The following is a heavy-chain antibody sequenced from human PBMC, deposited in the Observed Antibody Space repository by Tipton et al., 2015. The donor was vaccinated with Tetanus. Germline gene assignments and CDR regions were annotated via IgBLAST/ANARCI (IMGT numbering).Heavy chain of an antibody. V-gene: IGHV4-31*03. Sequence: TLSLTCTVSGGSISSGGYYWSWIRQYPGKGLEWIGYIYYSGSTYYNPSLKSRVTISVDTPKNQFSLKLSSVTAADTAVYYCARVQLYKLGLGGFDPWGQGTLVTVSS. CDR3: ARVQLYKLGLGGFDP. J-gene: IGHJ5*02. CDR2: IYYSGST. D-gene: IGHD3-16*01. CDR1: GGSISSGGYY.